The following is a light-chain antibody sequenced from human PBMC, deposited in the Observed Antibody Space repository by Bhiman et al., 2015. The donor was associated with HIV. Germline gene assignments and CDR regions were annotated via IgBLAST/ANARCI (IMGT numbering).Light chain of an antibody. CDR2: DVS. CDR3: SSYISSSTRV. CDR1: SSDVGGYNY. J-gene: IGLJ3*02. V-gene: IGLV2-14*01. Sequence: QSALTQPASVSGSPGQSITISCTGTSSDVGGYNYVSWYQQHPGKAPKLVIYDVSKRPSGVSNRFSGSKSGNTASLTISGLQAEDEADYYCSSYISSSTRVFGGGTKLTVL.